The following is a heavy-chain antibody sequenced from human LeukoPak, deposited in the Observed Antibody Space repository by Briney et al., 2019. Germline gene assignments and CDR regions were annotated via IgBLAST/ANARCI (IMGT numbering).Heavy chain of an antibody. J-gene: IGHJ4*02. CDR1: GFTFDDYG. V-gene: IGHV3-20*04. Sequence: GGSLRLSCAASGFTFDDYGMSWVRQAPGKGLEWVSGSNWNGGSTGYADSVKGRFTISRDNAKNSLYLQMNGLRAEDTALYYCARGTGYSSSWPPHWGQGTLVTVSS. CDR3: ARGTGYSSSWPPH. D-gene: IGHD6-13*01. CDR2: SNWNGGST.